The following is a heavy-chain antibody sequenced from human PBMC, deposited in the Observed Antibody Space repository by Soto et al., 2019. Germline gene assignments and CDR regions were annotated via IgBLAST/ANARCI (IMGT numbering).Heavy chain of an antibody. J-gene: IGHJ4*02. CDR2: ISPHRDDT. Sequence: ASVKVSCKTSGYTFSSIGISWVRQAPGQGLEWMGWISPHRDDTYYAQRLQGRVTLTTDTSTSTAYMELRSLRSDDTAVYFCARDLDGSGSYYTNYWGQGTLVTVSS. CDR1: GYTFSSIG. V-gene: IGHV1-18*01. D-gene: IGHD3-10*01. CDR3: ARDLDGSGSYYTNY.